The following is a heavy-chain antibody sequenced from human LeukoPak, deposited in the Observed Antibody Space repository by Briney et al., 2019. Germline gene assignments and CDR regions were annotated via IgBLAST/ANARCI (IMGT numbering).Heavy chain of an antibody. J-gene: IGHJ4*02. D-gene: IGHD2-15*01. Sequence: KPGGSLRLSCAASGFTFSDYYMSWIRQAPGKGLEWVSHISSSGSTIYYADSVKGRFTISRDNAKNSLYLQMNSLRAEDTAVYYCARAYCSGGSCYRCFDYWGQGTLVTVSS. V-gene: IGHV3-11*01. CDR1: GFTFSDYY. CDR2: ISSSGSTI. CDR3: ARAYCSGGSCYRCFDY.